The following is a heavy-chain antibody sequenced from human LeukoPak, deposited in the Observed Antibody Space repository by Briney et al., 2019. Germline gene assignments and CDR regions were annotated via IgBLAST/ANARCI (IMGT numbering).Heavy chain of an antibody. CDR1: GFTFSSYA. Sequence: GGSLRLSCAASGFTFSSYAMSWVRQAPGKGLERVSAISGGGGSTYYADSVKGRFTISRDNSKNTLYLQMNRLRAEDTAVYYCARGAVEYCSGGSCYSDYWGQGTLVTVSS. D-gene: IGHD2-15*01. J-gene: IGHJ4*02. CDR3: ARGAVEYCSGGSCYSDY. CDR2: ISGGGGST. V-gene: IGHV3-23*01.